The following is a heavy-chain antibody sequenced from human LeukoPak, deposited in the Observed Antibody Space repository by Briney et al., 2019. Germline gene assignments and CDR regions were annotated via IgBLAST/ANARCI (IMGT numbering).Heavy chain of an antibody. D-gene: IGHD3-22*01. CDR3: ALYYYDSSGYYRWFDP. Sequence: SVKVSCKASGGTFSSYVISWVRQAPGQGLEWMGRIIPIFASTDYAQKFQGRVTITADDSSSTAYMELISLRSEDTAVYYCALYYYDSSGYYRWFDPWGQGTLVTVSS. J-gene: IGHJ5*02. CDR1: GGTFSSYV. CDR2: IIPIFAST. V-gene: IGHV1-69*13.